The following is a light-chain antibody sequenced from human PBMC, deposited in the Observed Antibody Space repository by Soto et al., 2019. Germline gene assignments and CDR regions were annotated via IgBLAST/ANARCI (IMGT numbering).Light chain of an antibody. CDR2: GAS. J-gene: IGKJ1*01. CDR1: QSVSSY. CDR3: QQYGSSLWT. Sequence: EIVMTQSPATLSVSPGERATLSCRASQSVSSYLAWYQQKPGQAPRLLIYGASARATGVPARFSGSGSGTEFTLTISSLQSEDFAVYYCQQYGSSLWTFGQGTKVDIK. V-gene: IGKV3-15*01.